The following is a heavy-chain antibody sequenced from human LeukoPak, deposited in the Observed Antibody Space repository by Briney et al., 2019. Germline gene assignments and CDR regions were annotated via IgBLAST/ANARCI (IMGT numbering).Heavy chain of an antibody. CDR3: TTDTAYCGGDCYIAPFDY. J-gene: IGHJ4*02. V-gene: IGHV3-15*01. D-gene: IGHD2-21*01. Sequence: GGSLRLSCAASGFTFSNAWMSWVRQAPGKGLEWVGRIKSKADGGTTDYAAPVKGRFTISRDDSKNTLYLQMNSLKTEDTAVYYCTTDTAYCGGDCYIAPFDYWGQGTLVTVSS. CDR2: IKSKADGGTT. CDR1: GFTFSNAW.